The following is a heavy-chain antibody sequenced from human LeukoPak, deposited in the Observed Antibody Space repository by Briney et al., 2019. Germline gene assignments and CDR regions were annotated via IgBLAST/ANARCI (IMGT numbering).Heavy chain of an antibody. CDR2: IYYSGST. D-gene: IGHD6-19*01. J-gene: IGHJ4*02. V-gene: IGHV4-39*01. CDR1: GGSISSSSHY. CDR3: ARHAGGWYWYYFDY. Sequence: PSETLSLTCTVSGGSISSSSHYWGWIRQPPGKGLEWIGSIYYSGSTYYNPSLKSRVTISVDTSKNQFSLKLSSVTAADTAVYYCARHAGGWYWYYFDYWGQGTLVTVSS.